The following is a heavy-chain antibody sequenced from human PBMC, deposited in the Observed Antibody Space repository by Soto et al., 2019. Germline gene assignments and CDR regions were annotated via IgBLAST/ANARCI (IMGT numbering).Heavy chain of an antibody. J-gene: IGHJ4*02. Sequence: QLQLQESGPGLVKPSETLSLTCTVSGGSISSSSYYWGWIRQPPGKGLEWIGNIYYSGTTYYNPSLKSRVTMSVDTSKNQFSLKLSSVSAADTAVYCCARYIAVTGNFDYWGQGTLVTVSS. D-gene: IGHD6-19*01. V-gene: IGHV4-39*01. CDR1: GGSISSSSYY. CDR2: IYYSGTT. CDR3: ARYIAVTGNFDY.